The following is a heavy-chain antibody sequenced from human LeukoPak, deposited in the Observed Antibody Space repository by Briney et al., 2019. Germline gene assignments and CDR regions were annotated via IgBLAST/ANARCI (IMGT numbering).Heavy chain of an antibody. J-gene: IGHJ4*02. CDR1: GGSIRSYY. Sequence: SETLSLTCTVSGGSIRSYYWSWMRQPPGKGLEWIGYIYYSGSTNYNPSLKSRVTISVDTSKNQFSLKLSSVTAADTAVYYCARVSMVRGVSYWGQGTLVTVSS. CDR2: IYYSGST. V-gene: IGHV4-59*12. CDR3: ARVSMVRGVSY. D-gene: IGHD3-10*01.